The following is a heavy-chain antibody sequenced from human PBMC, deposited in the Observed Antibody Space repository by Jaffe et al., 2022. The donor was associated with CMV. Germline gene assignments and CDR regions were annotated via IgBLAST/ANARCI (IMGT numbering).Heavy chain of an antibody. J-gene: IGHJ6*03. CDR1: GGSFSGYY. Sequence: QVQLQQWGAGLLKPSETLSLTCAVYGGSFSGYYWSWIRQPPGKGLEWIGEINHSGSTNYNPSLKSRVTISVDTSKNQFSLKLSSVTAADTAVYYCARGRSSSYNYYYYYYMDVWGKGTTVTVSS. CDR2: INHSGST. D-gene: IGHD6-13*01. V-gene: IGHV4-34*01. CDR3: ARGRSSSYNYYYYYYMDV.